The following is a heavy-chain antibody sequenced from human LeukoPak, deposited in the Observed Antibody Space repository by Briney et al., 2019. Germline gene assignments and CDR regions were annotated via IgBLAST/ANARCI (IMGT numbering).Heavy chain of an antibody. V-gene: IGHV5-51*01. CDR1: GYSFTTYW. J-gene: IGHJ6*02. Sequence: GESLKISCYGSGYSFTTYWIGWVRQMPGKGLEWMGIIYPGDSDTRYSPSFQGQVTISADKSISTAYLQWSSLKASDTAMYYCASWDFVQHYGMDVWGQGTTVTVSS. D-gene: IGHD3-3*01. CDR3: ASWDFVQHYGMDV. CDR2: IYPGDSDT.